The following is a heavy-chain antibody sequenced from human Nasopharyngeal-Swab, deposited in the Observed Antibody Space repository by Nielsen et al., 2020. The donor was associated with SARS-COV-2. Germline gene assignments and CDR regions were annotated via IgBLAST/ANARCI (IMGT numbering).Heavy chain of an antibody. V-gene: IGHV3-74*03. CDR3: ARAGNYYFES. J-gene: IGHJ4*02. CDR2: MKTDGSDI. Sequence: GSLRLSCAASGITFSSSWMHWVRQAPGQGLGWVSRMKTDGSDIQYADSVKGRFTISSDNAKNTLYLQMNNLRDEDTAVYFCARAGNYYFESVGQGTLVTVSS. CDR1: GITFSSSW.